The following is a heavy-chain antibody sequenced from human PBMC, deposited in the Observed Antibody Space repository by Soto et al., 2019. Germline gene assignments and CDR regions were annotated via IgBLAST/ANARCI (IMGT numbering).Heavy chain of an antibody. CDR2: IGTAGDT. CDR1: GFTFSSYD. J-gene: IGHJ4*02. CDR3: ARSPGVGYSSRPPPLDY. V-gene: IGHV3-13*01. Sequence: EVQLVESGGGLVQPGGSLRLSCAASGFTFSSYDMHWVRQATGKGLEWVSAIGTAGDTYYPGSVKGRFTISRENAKNSFDLQMNSLRAEDTAVYYCARSPGVGYSSRPPPLDYWGQGTLVTVSS. D-gene: IGHD6-13*01.